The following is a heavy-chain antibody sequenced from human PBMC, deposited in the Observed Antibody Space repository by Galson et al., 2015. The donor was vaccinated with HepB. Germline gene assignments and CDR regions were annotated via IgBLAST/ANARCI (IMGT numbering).Heavy chain of an antibody. CDR1: GYTFTSYY. J-gene: IGHJ3*02. CDR2: INPSGGST. CDR3: ARAFAARDAFDI. Sequence: SVKVSCKASGYTFTSYYMHWVRQAPGQGLEWMGIINPSGGSTTNAQKFQGRVTMTRDTSTSTVYMELSSLRSEDTALYYCARAFAARDAFDIWGQGTMVTVSS. V-gene: IGHV1-46*01. D-gene: IGHD2/OR15-2a*01.